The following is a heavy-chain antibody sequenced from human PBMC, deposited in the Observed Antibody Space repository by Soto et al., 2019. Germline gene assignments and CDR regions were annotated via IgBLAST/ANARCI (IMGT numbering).Heavy chain of an antibody. CDR2: ITYNGNT. CDR3: ARHRITLVGMDY. V-gene: IGHV4-39*01. J-gene: IGHJ4*02. CDR1: GGSISSSTYY. D-gene: IGHD2-8*02. Sequence: SETLSLTCIVSGGSISSSTYYWVWIRQPPGKGPEWIGSITYNGNTNYNPSLESRVTIAVDTTKNQFSLKLSSVTAPDTAVYYWARHRITLVGMDYGGQGALVTVPS.